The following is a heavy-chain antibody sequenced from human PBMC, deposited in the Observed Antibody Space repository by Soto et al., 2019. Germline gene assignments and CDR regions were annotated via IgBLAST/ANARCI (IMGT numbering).Heavy chain of an antibody. CDR1: GFTFSSYG. V-gene: IGHV3-30*18. D-gene: IGHD5-18*01. CDR3: AKDRTIQLWALGYYYYGMDV. CDR2: ISYDGSNK. Sequence: GESLKISCAASGFTFSSYGMHWVRQAPGKGLEWVAVISYDGSNKYYADSVKGRFTISRDNSKNTLYMQMNSLRAEDTAVYYCAKDRTIQLWALGYYYYGMDVWGQGTTVTVSS. J-gene: IGHJ6*02.